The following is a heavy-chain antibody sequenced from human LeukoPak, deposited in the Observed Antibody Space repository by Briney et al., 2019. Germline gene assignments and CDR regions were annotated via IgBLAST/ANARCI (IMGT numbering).Heavy chain of an antibody. CDR2: IWYDGSNK. V-gene: IGHV3-33*01. J-gene: IGHJ4*02. CDR1: GFTFSSYG. CDR3: ARDRYYYDSSGWFYFDY. Sequence: GRSLRLSCAASGFTFSSYGMHWVRQAPGKGLEWVAVIWYDGSNKYYADSVKGRFTISRDNSKNTLYLQMNSLRAEDTAVHYCARDRYYYDSSGWFYFDYWGQGTLVSVSS. D-gene: IGHD3-22*01.